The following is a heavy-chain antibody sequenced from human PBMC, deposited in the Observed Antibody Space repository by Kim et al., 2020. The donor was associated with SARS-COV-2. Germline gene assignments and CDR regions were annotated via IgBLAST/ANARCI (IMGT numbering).Heavy chain of an antibody. V-gene: IGHV3-7*03. J-gene: IGHJ5*02. D-gene: IGHD3-10*01. CDR1: GFTFSSYW. Sequence: GGSLRLSCEASGFTFSSYWMSWVRQAPGKGLEWVANIKQDGSEKYYVDSVKGRFTISRDNAKNSLYLEMNSLRAEDTAVYYCARETGGSFDPWGQGTLVT. CDR3: ARETGGSFDP. CDR2: IKQDGSEK.